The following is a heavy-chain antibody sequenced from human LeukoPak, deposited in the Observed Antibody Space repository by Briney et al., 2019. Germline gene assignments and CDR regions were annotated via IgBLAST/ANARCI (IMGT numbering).Heavy chain of an antibody. CDR1: GFTFSSYG. V-gene: IGHV3-30*18. J-gene: IGHJ4*02. CDR3: AKDPMPVSLSIMGD. CDR2: ISFDGSNK. Sequence: PGGSLRLSCAASGFTFSSYGMHWVRQAPDKGLEWVALISFDGSNKYYADSVKGRFTISRDNSKNTLYLQMNGLRAEDAAVYYYAKDPMPVSLSIMGDWGQGTLVTVSS. D-gene: IGHD2-2*01.